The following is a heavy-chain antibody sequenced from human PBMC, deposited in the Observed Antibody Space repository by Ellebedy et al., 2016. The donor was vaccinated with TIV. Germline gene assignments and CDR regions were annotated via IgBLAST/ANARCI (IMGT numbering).Heavy chain of an antibody. CDR2: ISYHGSA. CDR1: GGSMSSSDNY. CDR3: ARHSTPVAVVAAKGFFS. J-gene: IGHJ5*02. D-gene: IGHD2-15*01. V-gene: IGHV4-39*01. Sequence: MPSETLSLTCTVSGGSMSSSDNYWGWIRQPPEKRPEWLGSISYHGSAYYNPSLQSRLTVSIDTSKNHFSLKLASVTAADTAVYYCARHSTPVAVVAAKGFFSWGLGTLVTVSS.